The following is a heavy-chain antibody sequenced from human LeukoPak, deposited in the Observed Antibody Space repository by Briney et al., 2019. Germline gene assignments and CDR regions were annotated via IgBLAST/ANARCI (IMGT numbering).Heavy chain of an antibody. Sequence: SSETLSLTCVVSGYSIRSADYWAWIRQPPGEGLEWIGSIYHRGITYYNMSLKSRITILVDTSKNQFSLNLTSVTAADTAVYYCARQGGKNGPFEIWGQGTMVTFSS. D-gene: IGHD2-8*01. CDR3: ARQGGKNGPFEI. J-gene: IGHJ3*02. CDR2: IYHRGIT. V-gene: IGHV4-38-2*01. CDR1: GYSIRSADY.